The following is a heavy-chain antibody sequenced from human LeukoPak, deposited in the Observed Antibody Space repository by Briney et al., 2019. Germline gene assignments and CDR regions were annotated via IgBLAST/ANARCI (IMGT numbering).Heavy chain of an antibody. D-gene: IGHD4-17*01. CDR1: GGSISSSSYY. Sequence: PSETLSLTCSVSGGSISSSSYYWGWIRQPPGKGLEWSGSIYYSGSTYYNPSLKSRVTISVDTSKNQFSLKLTSVTAADTAVYHCARDDYGGYIRSNSFDIWGQGTVVTVSS. CDR2: IYYSGST. V-gene: IGHV4-39*07. CDR3: ARDDYGGYIRSNSFDI. J-gene: IGHJ3*02.